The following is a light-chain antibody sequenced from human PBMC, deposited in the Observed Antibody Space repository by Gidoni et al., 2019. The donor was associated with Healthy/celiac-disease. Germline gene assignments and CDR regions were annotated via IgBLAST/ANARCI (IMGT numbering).Light chain of an antibody. V-gene: IGKV3-11*01. CDR1: QSVSSY. CDR2: DAP. J-gene: IGKJ2*01. Sequence: EIVLTQSPATLSLSPGERATLSCRASQSVSSYLAWYQQKPGQAPRLLIYDAPNRATGIPARFSGSGSGTDFTITISSREPEDFAVYYCQQRSNWPPYTFXQXTKLEIK. CDR3: QQRSNWPPYT.